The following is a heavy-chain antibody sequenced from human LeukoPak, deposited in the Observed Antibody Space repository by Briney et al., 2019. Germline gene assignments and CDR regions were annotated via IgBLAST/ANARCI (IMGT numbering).Heavy chain of an antibody. J-gene: IGHJ6*02. CDR1: RFTFSNYW. Sequence: PGGSLRLSCAASRFTFSNYWMSWVRQAPGKGLEWVSVIYSGGSTYYADSVKGRFTISRDNSKNTLSLQMNSLRAEDTAVYYCARRFYAMDVWAQGTTVTVSS. V-gene: IGHV3-66*01. CDR2: IYSGGST. CDR3: ARRFYAMDV.